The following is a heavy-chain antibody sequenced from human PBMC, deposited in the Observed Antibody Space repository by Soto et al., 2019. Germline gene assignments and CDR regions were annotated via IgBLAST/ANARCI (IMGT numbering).Heavy chain of an antibody. V-gene: IGHV2-5*02. D-gene: IGHD2-8*01. CDR2: IYWDDDK. CDR3: AHSRRNDVLMVYAIRWNWFDP. Sequence: QITLKESGPTLVKPTQTLTLTCTFSGFSLSTSGVGVGWIRQPPGKALEWLALIYWDDDKRYSPSLKSRLTITKDTSKNQVVLTMTNIDPVDTATYYCAHSRRNDVLMVYAIRWNWFDPWGQGTLVTVSS. CDR1: GFSLSTSGVG. J-gene: IGHJ5*02.